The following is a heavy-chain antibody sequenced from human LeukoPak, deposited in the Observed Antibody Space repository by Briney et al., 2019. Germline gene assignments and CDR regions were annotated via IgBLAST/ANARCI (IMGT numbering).Heavy chain of an antibody. D-gene: IGHD2-8*01. Sequence: ASVKVSCKASGYTFTSYDINWVRQATGQGLEWMGWMNPNSGNTGYAQKFQGRVTMTRNTSISTAYMLLSSLRSEDTAVYYCARYCTNGVCPNNWFDPWGQGTLVTVSS. CDR3: ARYCTNGVCPNNWFDP. V-gene: IGHV1-8*01. CDR1: GYTFTSYD. J-gene: IGHJ5*02. CDR2: MNPNSGNT.